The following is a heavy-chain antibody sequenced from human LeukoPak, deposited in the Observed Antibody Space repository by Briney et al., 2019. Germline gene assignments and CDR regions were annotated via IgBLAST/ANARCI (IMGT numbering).Heavy chain of an antibody. CDR3: ARHRGVRGFWFDP. CDR1: GGSISSSSYY. Sequence: KTSETLSLTCTVSGGSISSSSYYWSWIRQPPGKGLEWIGEINHSGSTNYNPSLKSRVTISVDTSKNQFSLKLSSVTAADTAVYYCARHRGVRGFWFDPWGQGTLVTVSS. CDR2: INHSGST. D-gene: IGHD3-10*01. J-gene: IGHJ5*02. V-gene: IGHV4-39*01.